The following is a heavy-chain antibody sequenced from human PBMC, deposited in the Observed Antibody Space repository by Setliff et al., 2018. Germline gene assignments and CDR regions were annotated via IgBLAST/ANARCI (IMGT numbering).Heavy chain of an antibody. V-gene: IGHV4-61*02. J-gene: IGHJ4*02. CDR1: GDSISSGNFY. CDR2: IYSSGSP. D-gene: IGHD3-10*01. CDR3: TTDRRGDGLMFFDY. Sequence: LSLTCTVSGDSISSGNFYWTWIRQPAGQGLEWIGRIYSSGSPSYDPSLESRVTISRDTSKNQLSLTLSSMTAADTGVYYCTTDRRGDGLMFFDYWGRGIPVTVSS.